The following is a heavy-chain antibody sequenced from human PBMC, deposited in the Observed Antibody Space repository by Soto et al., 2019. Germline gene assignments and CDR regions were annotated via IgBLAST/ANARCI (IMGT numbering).Heavy chain of an antibody. D-gene: IGHD6-25*01. CDR2: IYYSGST. V-gene: IGHV4-39*01. CDR1: RGSIRSGTNY. CDR3: ARHEAGWYFDS. J-gene: IGHJ4*02. Sequence: PSETQSLTYTVSRGSIRSGTNYWAWIRQPPGKGLEWIANIYYSGSTFYNPSLKSRVTISLDTSKNQFSLKLRSVTAADTAVYYCARHEAGWYFDSWGQGTLVTVS.